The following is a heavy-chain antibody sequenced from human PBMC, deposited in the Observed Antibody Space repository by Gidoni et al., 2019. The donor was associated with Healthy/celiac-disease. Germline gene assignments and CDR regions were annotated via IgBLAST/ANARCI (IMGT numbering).Heavy chain of an antibody. CDR1: GFSLSHARMG. V-gene: IGHV2-26*01. CDR2: IFSNDEK. D-gene: IGHD3-22*01. J-gene: IGHJ4*02. CDR3: ARIDSSGYRPGDFDY. Sequence: VTLKESGTVLVKPTETFTLTCTDSGFSLSHARMGVSWIRQPPGKALEWLAHIFSNDEKSYSTSLKSRLTISKDTSESQVVLTMTNMDPVDTATYYCARIDSSGYRPGDFDYWGQGTLVTVSS.